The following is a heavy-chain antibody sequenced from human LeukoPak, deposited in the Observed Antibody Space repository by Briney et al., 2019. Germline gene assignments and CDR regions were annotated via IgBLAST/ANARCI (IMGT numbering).Heavy chain of an antibody. CDR1: GFTFSSYW. Sequence: GGSLRLSCAASGFTFSSYWMSWVRQAPGKGLEWVANIKQAGSENYYVDSVKGRFTISRDNAKNSLYLQMNSLRAEDTAVYYCARAIGSYFGWDAGVGAFDIWGQGTMVTVSS. J-gene: IGHJ3*02. D-gene: IGHD1-26*01. V-gene: IGHV3-7*01. CDR3: ARAIGSYFGWDAGVGAFDI. CDR2: IKQAGSEN.